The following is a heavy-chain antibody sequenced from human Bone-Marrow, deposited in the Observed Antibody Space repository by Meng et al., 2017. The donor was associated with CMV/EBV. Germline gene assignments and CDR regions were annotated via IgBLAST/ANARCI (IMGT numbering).Heavy chain of an antibody. V-gene: IGHV3-43D*03. J-gene: IGHJ6*02. CDR1: GITFDDYA. D-gene: IGHD3-3*01. Sequence: GESLKISCAASGITFDDYAMHWVRQAPGKGLEWVSLISWDGGSTYYADSVKGRFTISRDNSKNTLYLQMNSLRAEDTAVYYCAKCASPYDFWSGYYNYYYYYGMDVWGQGTTVTVSS. CDR2: ISWDGGST. CDR3: AKCASPYDFWSGYYNYYYYYGMDV.